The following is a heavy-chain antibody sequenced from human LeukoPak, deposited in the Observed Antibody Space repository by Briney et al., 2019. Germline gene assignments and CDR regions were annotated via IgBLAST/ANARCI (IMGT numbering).Heavy chain of an antibody. CDR1: GFDFSSNW. Sequence: GALRLSCAASGFDFSSNWMHWVRHAPGQGLVWVSRIKGDGISTNYADSVKGRFTISRDIAKNTLYLQMNSLRAEDTGVYYCAKDHYWSIDYWGRGTLVTVSS. CDR2: IKGDGIST. J-gene: IGHJ4*02. V-gene: IGHV3-74*01. CDR3: AKDHYWSIDY. D-gene: IGHD3-3*01.